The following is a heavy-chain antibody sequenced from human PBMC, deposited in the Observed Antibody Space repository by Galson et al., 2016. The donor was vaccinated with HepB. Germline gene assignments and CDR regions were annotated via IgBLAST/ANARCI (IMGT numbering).Heavy chain of an antibody. CDR1: GFTFSNYE. J-gene: IGHJ6*02. CDR2: ISNSGSTI. Sequence: SLRLSCAASGFTFSNYEMNWVRQAPGKGPEWISYISNSGSTIYYADSVKGRFTISRDILKNSLFLQMNSLRAEDTAVYFCARDERSGYIYPSYYYHGMDVWGQGTVVTVSS. D-gene: IGHD5-24*01. CDR3: ARDERSGYIYPSYYYHGMDV. V-gene: IGHV3-48*03.